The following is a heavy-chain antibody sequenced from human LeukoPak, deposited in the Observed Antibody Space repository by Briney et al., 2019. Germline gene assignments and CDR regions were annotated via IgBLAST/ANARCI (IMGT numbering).Heavy chain of an antibody. CDR1: GYSISSGYY. V-gene: IGHV4-38-2*02. Sequence: SETLSLTCTVSGYSISSGYYWGWIRQPPGKGLEWIGSIYHSGSTYYNPSLKSRVTISVDTSKNQFSLKLSSVTAADTAVYYCARMVRGDWYFDLWGRGTLVTVSS. J-gene: IGHJ2*01. CDR2: IYHSGST. D-gene: IGHD3-10*01. CDR3: ARMVRGDWYFDL.